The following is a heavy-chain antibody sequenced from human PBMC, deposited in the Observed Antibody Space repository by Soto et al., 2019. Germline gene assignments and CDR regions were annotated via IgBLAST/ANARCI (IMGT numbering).Heavy chain of an antibody. D-gene: IGHD6-19*01. CDR3: AKNAYSSGWYPIDY. J-gene: IGHJ4*02. CDR1: GGSISSGDYY. Sequence: SETLSLTCTVSGGSISSGDYYWSWIRQPPGKGLEWIGYIYYSGSTYYNPSLKSRVTISVDTSKNEFSLRAEDTAVYYCAKNAYSSGWYPIDYWGQGTLVTVS. V-gene: IGHV4-30-4*02. CDR2: IYYSGST.